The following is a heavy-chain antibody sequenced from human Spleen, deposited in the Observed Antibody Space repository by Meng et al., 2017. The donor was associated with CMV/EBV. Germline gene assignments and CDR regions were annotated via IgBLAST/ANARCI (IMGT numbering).Heavy chain of an antibody. CDR3: ASPSGTHGGY. CDR2: ISYDGSNK. CDR1: GFTFSSYA. V-gene: IGHV3-30-3*01. D-gene: IGHD1-26*01. J-gene: IGHJ4*02. Sequence: QWQRVGLGXGVVQPXRSLILSCAASGFTFSSYAMHWVRQAPGKGLEWVAVISYDGSNKYYADSVKGRFTISRDNSKNTLYLQMNSLRAEDTAVYYRASPSGTHGGYWGQGTLVTVSS.